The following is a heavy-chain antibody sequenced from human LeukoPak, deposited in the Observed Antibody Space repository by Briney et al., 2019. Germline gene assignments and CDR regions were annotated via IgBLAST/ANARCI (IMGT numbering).Heavy chain of an antibody. CDR1: GYTFTGYY. Sequence: ASLKVSCKASGYTFTGYYMHWVRQTPGQGLEWMGGINPNSGGTNYAQKFQGRVTMTRDTSISTAYMELSRLRSDDTAVYYCAIAVAGEYFQHWGQGTLVTVSS. CDR2: INPNSGGT. CDR3: AIAVAGEYFQH. J-gene: IGHJ1*01. D-gene: IGHD6-19*01. V-gene: IGHV1-2*02.